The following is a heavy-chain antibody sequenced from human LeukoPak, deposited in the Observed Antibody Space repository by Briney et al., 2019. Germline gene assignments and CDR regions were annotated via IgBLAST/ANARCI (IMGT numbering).Heavy chain of an antibody. Sequence: GGSLRLSCAASGFTFSSYAMHWVRQAPGNGLEWLAVIPSDGRDKYHADSVKGRFTISRDNSKNTLYLHMNSLTPDDTAVYYCTNHWGQFDYWGQGALVIVSS. V-gene: IGHV3-30*04. J-gene: IGHJ4*02. D-gene: IGHD3-16*01. CDR2: IPSDGRDK. CDR3: TNHWGQFDY. CDR1: GFTFSSYA.